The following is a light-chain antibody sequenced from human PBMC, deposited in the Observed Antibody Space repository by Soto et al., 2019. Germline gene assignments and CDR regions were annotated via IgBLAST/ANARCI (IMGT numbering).Light chain of an antibody. CDR2: GAS. V-gene: IGKV1-39*01. CDR1: QSINTY. J-gene: IGKJ1*01. Sequence: DIQMTQSPSSLSAFVGGRVTITCRTSQSINTYLNWYQQKPGKAPNLLIYGASILQSGVPLRFSGSGSGTDFTLTISSLQPEDVATYYCQESYSVLWGTCGQGTKVDIK. CDR3: QESYSVLWGT.